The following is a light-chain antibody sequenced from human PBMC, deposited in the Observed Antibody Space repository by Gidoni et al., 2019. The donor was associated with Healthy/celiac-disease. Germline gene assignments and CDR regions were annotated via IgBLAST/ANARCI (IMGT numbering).Light chain of an antibody. CDR1: NIGSKN. CDR3: QVWDSSTGYV. V-gene: IGLV3-9*01. CDR2: RDS. J-gene: IGLJ1*01. Sequence: SYELTQPLSVSVALGQTARITCGGNNIGSKNVHWYQQKPGQAPVLVIYRDSNRPSGIPERFSGSNSGNTATLTISRAQAGDEADYYCQVWDSSTGYVFGTGIKVTVL.